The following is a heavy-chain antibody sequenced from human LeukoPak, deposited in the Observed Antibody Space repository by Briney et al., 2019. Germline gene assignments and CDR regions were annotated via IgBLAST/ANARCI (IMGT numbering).Heavy chain of an antibody. Sequence: SETLSLTCTVSGGSISSYYWSWIRQPPGKGLEWIGYIYYSGSTNYNPSLKSRVTISVDTSKNQFSLKLRSVTAADTAVYYCARDLGISWPPDWYFDLWGRGTLVTVSS. CDR2: IYYSGST. CDR3: ARDLGISWPPDWYFDL. J-gene: IGHJ2*01. D-gene: IGHD6-13*01. CDR1: GGSISSYY. V-gene: IGHV4-59*01.